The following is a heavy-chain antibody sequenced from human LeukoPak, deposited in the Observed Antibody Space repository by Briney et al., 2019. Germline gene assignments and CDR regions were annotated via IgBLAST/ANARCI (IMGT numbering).Heavy chain of an antibody. D-gene: IGHD3-9*01. CDR1: GYTFTAYY. J-gene: IGHJ4*02. CDR2: INPNSGDT. CDR3: ATAYYDILTGYYTPTYYFDY. Sequence: ASVKVSCKASGYTFTAYYMHWVRQAPGQGLEWMGWINPNSGDTNYAQKFQGRVTMTRDTSISTAYMELSSLRSEDTAVYYCATAYYDILTGYYTPTYYFDYWGQGTLVTVSS. V-gene: IGHV1-2*02.